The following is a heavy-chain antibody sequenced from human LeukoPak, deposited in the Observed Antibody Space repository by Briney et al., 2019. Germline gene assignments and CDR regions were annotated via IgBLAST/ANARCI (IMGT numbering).Heavy chain of an antibody. V-gene: IGHV3-48*04. Sequence: PGGSPRLSCAVSGFTFSSYSMNWVRQAPGKGLEWVSYISSSISTIYYADSVKGRFTISRDNSKNSLYLQMNSLRTEDTGLYYCAKDMGCSSTSCSTPYYYYGMDVWGQGTTVTVSS. CDR3: AKDMGCSSTSCSTPYYYYGMDV. CDR1: GFTFSSYS. J-gene: IGHJ6*02. CDR2: ISSSISTI. D-gene: IGHD2-2*02.